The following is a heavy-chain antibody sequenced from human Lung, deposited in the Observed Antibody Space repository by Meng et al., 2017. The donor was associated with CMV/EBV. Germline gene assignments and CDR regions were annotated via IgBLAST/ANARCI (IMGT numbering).Heavy chain of an antibody. CDR1: GFTFSGYW. CDR3: ARDAPRPGYNFDS. J-gene: IGHJ4*02. Sequence: GESLKISCAASGFTFSGYWMHWVRQAPGKGLVWVSRIKSDESSISYADSVKGRFTISRDNAKNTLYLQMNSLRDEDTAVYYCARDAPRPGYNFDSWGQGTLVTVSS. D-gene: IGHD5-18*01. V-gene: IGHV3-74*01. CDR2: IKSDESSI.